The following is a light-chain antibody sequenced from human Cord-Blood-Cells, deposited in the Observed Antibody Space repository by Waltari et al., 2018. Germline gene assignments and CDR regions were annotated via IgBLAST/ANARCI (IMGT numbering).Light chain of an antibody. V-gene: IGKV1-5*01. CDR3: QQYNSYPYT. Sequence: DIQMTPSPSTLSASVGDRVTITCRASQIISSWLAWYQQKPGKAPKLLIYDASSLESGVPSSFSGSGSGTEFTLTISSLQPDDFATYYCQQYNSYPYTFGQGTKLEIK. CDR1: QIISSW. J-gene: IGKJ2*01. CDR2: DAS.